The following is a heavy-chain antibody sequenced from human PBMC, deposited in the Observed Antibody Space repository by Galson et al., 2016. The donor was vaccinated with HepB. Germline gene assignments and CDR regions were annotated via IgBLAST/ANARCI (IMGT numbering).Heavy chain of an antibody. J-gene: IGHJ4*02. CDR1: GDSVSSNSAA. D-gene: IGHD5/OR15-5a*01. Sequence: CAISGDSVSSNSAAWNWIRQSPSRGLEWLGRTYYRSKWYNDYAGSVKCRITINPDTSKNQFSLQLNSVTPEDTAVYYCARVVGRGVYDGRFDYWGQGILVTVSS. CDR2: TYYRSKWYN. V-gene: IGHV6-1*01. CDR3: ARVVGRGVYDGRFDY.